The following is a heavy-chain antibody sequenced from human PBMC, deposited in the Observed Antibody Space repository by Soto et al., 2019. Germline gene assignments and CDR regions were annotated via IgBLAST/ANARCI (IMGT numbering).Heavy chain of an antibody. CDR1: GFSLMTNGVG. D-gene: IGHD1-26*01. CDR2: IYRDDDK. V-gene: IGHV2-5*02. Sequence: QITLKESGPTLVKPTQTLTLTCSVSGFSLMTNGVGVGWFRQPPGKALEWLALIYRDDDKRYRPCLKSRVTISKDSSHNEVVLTMTNMDPVYTATYYCAHTSPSGPHWETFNYWGRGTLVTVS. J-gene: IGHJ4*02. CDR3: AHTSPSGPHWETFNY.